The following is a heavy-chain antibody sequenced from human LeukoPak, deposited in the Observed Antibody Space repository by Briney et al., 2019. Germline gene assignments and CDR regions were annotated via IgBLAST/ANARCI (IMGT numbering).Heavy chain of an antibody. Sequence: SETLSLTCTVSGSSISNNNYYWAWIRQPPGKGLECIGSIYYSGTPYYNPSLKSRVTISVDTSKNQFSLRLSSVTAADTAVYYCATWRTAKTGFDYWGQGTLVTVSS. J-gene: IGHJ4*02. D-gene: IGHD1-1*01. CDR2: IYYSGTP. CDR1: GSSISNNNYY. CDR3: ATWRTAKTGFDY. V-gene: IGHV4-39*01.